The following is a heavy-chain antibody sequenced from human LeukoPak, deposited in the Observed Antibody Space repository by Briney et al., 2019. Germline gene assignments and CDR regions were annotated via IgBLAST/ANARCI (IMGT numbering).Heavy chain of an antibody. Sequence: GGSLRLSCTASGFTFGDYAMSWVRQAPWKGLEWVSVLYTGGSTYYADSVRGRFTISRDNAKSSLYLQMNSLRAEDTAVYYCARSFYYYDSDYWGQGTLVTVSS. CDR1: GFTFGDYA. V-gene: IGHV3-66*01. D-gene: IGHD3-22*01. CDR2: LYTGGST. CDR3: ARSFYYYDSDY. J-gene: IGHJ4*02.